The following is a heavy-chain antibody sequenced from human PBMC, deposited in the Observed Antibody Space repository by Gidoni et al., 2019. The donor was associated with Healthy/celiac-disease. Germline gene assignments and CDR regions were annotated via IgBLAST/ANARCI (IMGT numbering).Heavy chain of an antibody. V-gene: IGHV3-30*02. CDR2: IRYDGSNK. J-gene: IGHJ4*02. D-gene: IGHD2-21*02. CDR1: GFTFSSYG. Sequence: QVQLVESGGGVVQPGGSLRLSCAASGFTFSSYGMHWVRQAPGKGLEWVAFIRYDGSNKYYADSVKGRFTISRDNSKNTLYLQMNSLRAEDTAVYYCAKDPDGGNFPGYWGQGTLVTVSS. CDR3: AKDPDGGNFPGY.